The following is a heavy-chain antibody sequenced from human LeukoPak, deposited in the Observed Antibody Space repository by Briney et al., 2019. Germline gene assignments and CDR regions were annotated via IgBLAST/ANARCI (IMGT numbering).Heavy chain of an antibody. CDR3: ARGSRIAAAGS. Sequence: SVKVSCKASGGTFSSYAISWVRQAPGQGLEWMGRIIPILGIANYAQKFQGRVTITADKSTSTAYMELSSLRSEDTAVYYCARGSRIAAAGSWGQGTLVTVSS. J-gene: IGHJ5*02. CDR1: GGTFSSYA. D-gene: IGHD6-13*01. CDR2: IIPILGIA. V-gene: IGHV1-69*04.